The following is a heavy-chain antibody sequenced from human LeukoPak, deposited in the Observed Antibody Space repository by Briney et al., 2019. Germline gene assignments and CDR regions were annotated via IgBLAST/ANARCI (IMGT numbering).Heavy chain of an antibody. V-gene: IGHV3-21*01. CDR2: ISSSSTYI. J-gene: IGHJ4*02. CDR1: GFTFSSYN. D-gene: IGHD1-26*01. CDR3: ARQPLVGPTTFDY. Sequence: GGSLRLSCAASGFTFSSYNMNWVRQAPGKGPEWVSSISSSSTYIYYADSVKGRFTISRDDAKNSLFLQMISLRAEDTAVYYCARQPLVGPTTFDYWGQGTLVTVSS.